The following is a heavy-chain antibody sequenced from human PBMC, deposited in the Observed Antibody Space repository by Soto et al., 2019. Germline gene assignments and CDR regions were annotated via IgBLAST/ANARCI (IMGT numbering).Heavy chain of an antibody. CDR1: GFTFSSYG. J-gene: IGHJ6*02. V-gene: IGHV3-30*18. Sequence: QVQLVESGGGVVQPGRSLRLSCAASGFTFSSYGMHWVRQAPGKGLEWVAVISYDGSNKYYADSVKGRFTISRDNSKNTLYLQMNSLRAEDTAVYYCAKDLYYYDGSGDYYNSRYGMDVWGQGTTVTVSS. CDR3: AKDLYYYDGSGDYYNSRYGMDV. D-gene: IGHD3-22*01. CDR2: ISYDGSNK.